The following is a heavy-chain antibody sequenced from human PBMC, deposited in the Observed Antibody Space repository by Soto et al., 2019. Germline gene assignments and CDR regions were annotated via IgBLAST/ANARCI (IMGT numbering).Heavy chain of an antibody. CDR1: GFSISGAYY. CDR2: IYFSGST. V-gene: IGHV4-38-2*01. D-gene: IGHD2-2*01. J-gene: IGHJ5*02. CDR3: AQTAGGGFCTSSSCPLLNWFDP. Sequence: SETLSLTCAVSGFSISGAYYWGWVRQPPGKGLEWIGSIYFSGSTRYNPSLESRVTISMDRPNNQFSLNLNSVTAADTAVYYCAQTAGGGFCTSSSCPLLNWFDPWGQGTLVTVSS.